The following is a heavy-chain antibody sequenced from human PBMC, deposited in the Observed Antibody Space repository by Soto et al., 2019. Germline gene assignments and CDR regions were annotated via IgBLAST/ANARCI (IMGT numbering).Heavy chain of an antibody. CDR1: GGSISSSSYY. J-gene: IGHJ6*02. D-gene: IGHD3-22*01. V-gene: IGHV4-39*01. Sequence: LETLSLTCSVSGGSISSSSYYWGWIRQPPGKGLEWIGSVSYSGSTYYNPSLKSRVTISVDTSKNQFSLKLSSVTAADTAVYHCAKYYFDSTGSHYYYYGMDVWGQGTSVTVSS. CDR2: VSYSGST. CDR3: AKYYFDSTGSHYYYYGMDV.